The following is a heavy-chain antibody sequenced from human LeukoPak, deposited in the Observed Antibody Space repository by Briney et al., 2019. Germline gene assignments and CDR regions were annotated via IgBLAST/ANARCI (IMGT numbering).Heavy chain of an antibody. D-gene: IGHD6-13*01. CDR1: GGTFSSYT. V-gene: IGHV1-69*04. J-gene: IGHJ4*02. Sequence: PRASVNVSCKASGGTFSSYTISWVRQAPGQGLEWMGRIIPILGIANYAQKFQGRVTITADKSTSTAYMELSSLRSEDTAVCYCARDLSSSWENWGQGSLVTVSS. CDR2: IIPILGIA. CDR3: ARDLSSSWEN.